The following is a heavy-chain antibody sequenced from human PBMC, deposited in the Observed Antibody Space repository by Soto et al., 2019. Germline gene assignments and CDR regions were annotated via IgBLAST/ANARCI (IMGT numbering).Heavy chain of an antibody. CDR1: GSTFSSYA. CDR3: AITRTITGTSGIWFDP. J-gene: IGHJ5*02. CDR2: IIPIFGTA. Sequence: ASVKVSCKASGSTFSSYAISWVRQAPGQGLEWMGGIIPIFGTANYAQKFQGRVTITADESTSTASMELSSLRSEDTAVYYCAITRTITGTSGIWFDPWGQGTLVTVSS. V-gene: IGHV1-69*13. D-gene: IGHD1-7*01.